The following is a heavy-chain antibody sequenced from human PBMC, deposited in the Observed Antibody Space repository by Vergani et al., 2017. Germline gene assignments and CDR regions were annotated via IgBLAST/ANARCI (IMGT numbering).Heavy chain of an antibody. CDR1: GFTFSACP. J-gene: IGHJ5*02. CDR3: ARVRLYNWKPSNWFDP. Sequence: VQLLQSGGGVIQPGGSVRLSCAASGFTFSACPMTWVRQAPGKGLEWIGEINHSGSTNYNPSLKSRVTISVDTSKNQFSLKLSSVTAADTAVYYCARVRLYNWKPSNWFDPWGQGTLVTVSS. CDR2: INHSGST. D-gene: IGHD1-1*01. V-gene: IGHV4-34*01.